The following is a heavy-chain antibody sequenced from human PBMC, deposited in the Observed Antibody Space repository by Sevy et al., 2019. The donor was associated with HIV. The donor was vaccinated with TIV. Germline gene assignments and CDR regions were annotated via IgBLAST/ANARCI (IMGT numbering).Heavy chain of an antibody. Sequence: GGSLRLSCAASGFTVSSNYMSWVRQAPGKGLEWVSVIYSGGSTSYADSVKGRFTISRDNSKNTLYLQMNSLRAEDTAVYYCGGTRRNYSSGWSREYYYYGMDVWGQGTTVTVSS. CDR3: GGTRRNYSSGWSREYYYYGMDV. V-gene: IGHV3-53*01. CDR2: IYSGGST. D-gene: IGHD6-19*01. J-gene: IGHJ6*02. CDR1: GFTVSSNY.